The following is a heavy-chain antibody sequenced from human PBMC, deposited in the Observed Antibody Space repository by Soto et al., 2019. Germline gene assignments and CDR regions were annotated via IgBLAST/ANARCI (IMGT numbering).Heavy chain of an antibody. CDR1: GNTFTNYG. CDR3: ARSYSYGSYWYFDY. J-gene: IGHJ4*02. CDR2: ITVYNGNT. Sequence: SLKVSCKASGNTFTNYGVSWVRQAPGQGLEWVGWITVYNGNTHYAQNLQGRVTMTTDTSTSTAHMELWSLGSDDTAVYYCARSYSYGSYWYFDYWGQGALVTV. D-gene: IGHD5-18*01. V-gene: IGHV1-18*04.